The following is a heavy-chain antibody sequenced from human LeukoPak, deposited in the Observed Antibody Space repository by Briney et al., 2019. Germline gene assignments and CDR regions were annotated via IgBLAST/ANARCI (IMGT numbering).Heavy chain of an antibody. V-gene: IGHV3-9*01. Sequence: GGSLRLSCAATGVTFDDYAMHLVRQAPGKGLEWVSGISWNSGSIGYADSVKGRFTISRDNAKNSLYLQMNSLRAEDTALYYCAKDKGYSGYEHFDYWGQGTLVTVSS. CDR3: AKDKGYSGYEHFDY. D-gene: IGHD5-12*01. CDR2: ISWNSGSI. CDR1: GVTFDDYA. J-gene: IGHJ4*02.